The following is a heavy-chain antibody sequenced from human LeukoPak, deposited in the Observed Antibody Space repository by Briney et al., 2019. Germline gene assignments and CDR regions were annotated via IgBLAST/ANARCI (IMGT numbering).Heavy chain of an antibody. V-gene: IGHV1-18*01. J-gene: IGHJ5*02. CDR2: ISGYNGHT. CDR3: ARDPRESGRFDP. Sequence: AASVKVSCKASGYTFTSYGISWVRQAPGQGLEWMGWISGYNGHTKYAQKFQGRATMTTDTSTSTAYMELSSLRSEDTAVYYCARDPRESGRFDPWGQGTLVTVSS. CDR1: GYTFTSYG.